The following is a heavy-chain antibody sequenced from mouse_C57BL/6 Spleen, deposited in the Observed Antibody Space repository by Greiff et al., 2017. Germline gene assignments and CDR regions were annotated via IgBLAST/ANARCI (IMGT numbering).Heavy chain of an antibody. CDR3: ARGDYYSNYVYAMDY. J-gene: IGHJ4*01. CDR1: GYSFTDYN. CDR2: INPNYGTT. Sequence: EVQLQESGPELVKPGASVKISCKASGYSFTDYNMNWVKQSNGKSLEWIGVINPNYGTTSYNQKFKGKATLTVDQSSSTAYMQLNSLKSEDSAVYYCARGDYYSNYVYAMDYWGQGTSVTVSS. V-gene: IGHV1-39*01. D-gene: IGHD2-5*01.